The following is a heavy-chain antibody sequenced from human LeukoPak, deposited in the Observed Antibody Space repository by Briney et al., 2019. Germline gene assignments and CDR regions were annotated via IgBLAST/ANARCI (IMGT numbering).Heavy chain of an antibody. V-gene: IGHV4-38-2*01. CDR1: GYSISSGYY. CDR3: ARHDKVGLVPHYFDY. Sequence: PSETLSLTCAVSGYSISSGYYWGWIRQPPGKGLEWIGSIYHSGSTYYNPSLKSRVTISVDTSKNQFSLKLSSVTAADTAVYYYARHDKVGLVPHYFDYWGQGTLVTVSS. J-gene: IGHJ4*02. D-gene: IGHD3/OR15-3a*01. CDR2: IYHSGST.